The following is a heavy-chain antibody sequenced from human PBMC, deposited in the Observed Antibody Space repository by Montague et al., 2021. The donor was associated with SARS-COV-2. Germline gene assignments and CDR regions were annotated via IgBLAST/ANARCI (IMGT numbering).Heavy chain of an antibody. CDR1: GGSISTYY. D-gene: IGHD2-15*01. CDR3: ASPGGDCTGGSCYYVY. Sequence: SETLSLTCSVSGGSISTYYWSWIRQPPGKGLEWIGYTYYSGSTNYNPSLKSRVTISIDTSKNQFSLELSAVTAADMAAYYCASPGGDCTGGSCYYVYWGQGTLVTVSS. J-gene: IGHJ4*02. V-gene: IGHV4-59*01. CDR2: TYYSGST.